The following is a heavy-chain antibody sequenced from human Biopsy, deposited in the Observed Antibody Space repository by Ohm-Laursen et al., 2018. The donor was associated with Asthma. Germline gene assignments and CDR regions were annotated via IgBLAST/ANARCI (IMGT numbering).Heavy chain of an antibody. J-gene: IGHJ3*02. Sequence: SLRLSCAASGFTFSSYGMHWVRQAPGKGLEWVGVISKDASTQDYADSVKGRFTMARDNSKNTLDLQMNSLREEGTAVYYCVRDGTDDAFDIWGQGTVVSVSS. CDR3: VRDGTDDAFDI. D-gene: IGHD1-1*01. CDR2: ISKDASTQ. V-gene: IGHV3-30*05. CDR1: GFTFSSYG.